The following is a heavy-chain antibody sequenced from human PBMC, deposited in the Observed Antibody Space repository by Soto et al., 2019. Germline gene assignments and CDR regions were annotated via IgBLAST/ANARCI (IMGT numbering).Heavy chain of an antibody. CDR1: GYNFTNYD. V-gene: IGHV1-8*01. J-gene: IGHJ5*02. D-gene: IGHD4-17*01. CDR2: MNPNSGDT. Sequence: ASVKVSCKASGYNFTNYDINWVRQASGQGLEWMGWMNPNSGDTGFAQNFQGRVTMTRNTSISTAYMELSSLRSEDTAVYYCARESAQSYGVVNGFAPWGQGTLVTVSS. CDR3: ARESAQSYGVVNGFAP.